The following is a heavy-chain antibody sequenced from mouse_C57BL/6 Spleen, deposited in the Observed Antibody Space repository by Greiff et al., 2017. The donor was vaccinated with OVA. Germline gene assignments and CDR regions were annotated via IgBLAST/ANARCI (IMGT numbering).Heavy chain of an antibody. CDR1: GYAFSSSW. J-gene: IGHJ1*03. CDR2: IYPGDGDT. V-gene: IGHV1-82*01. Sequence: QVQLKQSGPELVKPGASVKISCKASGYAFSSSWMNWVKQRPGKGLEWIGRIYPGDGDTNYNGKFKGKATLTADKSSSTAYMQLSSLTSEDSAVYFCARSDYDGRSYWYFDVWGTGTTVTVSS. CDR3: ARSDYDGRSYWYFDV. D-gene: IGHD2-4*01.